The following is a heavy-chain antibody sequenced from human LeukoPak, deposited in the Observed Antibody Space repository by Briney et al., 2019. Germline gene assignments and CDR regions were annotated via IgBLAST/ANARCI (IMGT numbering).Heavy chain of an antibody. CDR1: GFTFSSYS. Sequence: GGSLRLSCAASGFTFSSYSMNWVRQAPGKGLEWVSSISSSGSYIYYADSVKGRFTISRDNAKNSLYLHMNSLRAEDTAVYYCAREDPGFDPWGQGTLVTVSS. CDR2: ISSSGSYI. J-gene: IGHJ5*02. CDR3: AREDPGFDP. V-gene: IGHV3-21*01.